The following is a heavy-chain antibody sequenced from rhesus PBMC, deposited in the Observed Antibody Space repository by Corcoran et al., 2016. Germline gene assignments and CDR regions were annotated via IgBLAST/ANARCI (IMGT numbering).Heavy chain of an antibody. CDR2: INPYNGNT. Sequence: QVQLVQSGAEVKKPGSSVKVSCKASGYTFTDYYIHWVRQSPRQGLEWMRWINPYNGNTRYAQKFKGRVTMTRDTSTTTVYMELSSLRSEDTAVYYCARVDPSAYVYFDFWGQGVLVTVSS. V-gene: IGHV1S2*01. CDR3: ARVDPSAYVYFDF. D-gene: IGHD2-39*01. CDR1: GYTFTDYY. J-gene: IGHJ4*01.